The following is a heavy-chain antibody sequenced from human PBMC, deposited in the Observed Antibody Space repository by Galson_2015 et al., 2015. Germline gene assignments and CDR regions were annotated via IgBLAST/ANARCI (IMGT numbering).Heavy chain of an antibody. Sequence: ETLSLTCTVSGGSISSYYWSWIRQPPGTGLEWIGYIYYGGSTNYNPSLKSRVTISVDMSKNHFSLNLTSVPAADTAVYYCARATTYGDYVPWGRGTLVTVSS. V-gene: IGHV4-59*01. CDR2: IYYGGST. D-gene: IGHD4-17*01. CDR3: ARATTYGDYVP. CDR1: GGSISSYY. J-gene: IGHJ5*02.